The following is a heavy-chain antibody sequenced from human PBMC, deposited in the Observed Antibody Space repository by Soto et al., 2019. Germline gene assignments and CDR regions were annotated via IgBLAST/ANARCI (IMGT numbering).Heavy chain of an antibody. CDR3: ARADDYGDPIDY. CDR2: IYYSGST. CDR1: GGSISSGDYY. Sequence: QVQLQESGPGLVKPSQTLSLTCTVSGGSISSGDYYWSWIRQPPGKGLEWIGYIYYSGSTYYNPSLESRVTISVDTSKNQFSLELSSVTDAHTAVYYCARADDYGDPIDYWGQGTLVTVSS. V-gene: IGHV4-30-4*01. J-gene: IGHJ4*02. D-gene: IGHD4-17*01.